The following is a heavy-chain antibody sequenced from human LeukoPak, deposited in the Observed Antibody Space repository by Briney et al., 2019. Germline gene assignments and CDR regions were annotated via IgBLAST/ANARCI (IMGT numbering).Heavy chain of an antibody. CDR3: ARYHWNDVAY. D-gene: IGHD1-1*01. V-gene: IGHV3-7*01. CDR1: GFTFSDYW. CDR2: IKEDGSEK. Sequence: PGGSLRLSCAASGFTFSDYWMNWVRQAPGKGLEWVANIKEDGSEKYYADSVRGRFTISRDNAKNSLYLQMNSLRAEDSAVYYCARYHWNDVAYWGQGTLVTVSS. J-gene: IGHJ4*02.